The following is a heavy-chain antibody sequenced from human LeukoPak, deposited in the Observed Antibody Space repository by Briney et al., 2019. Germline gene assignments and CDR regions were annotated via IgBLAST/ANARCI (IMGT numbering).Heavy chain of an antibody. Sequence: GGSLRLSCSASGFTFTTYGMNWVRQAPGKGLEWVSGIGGSGTRTYYADSVKGRFTISRDNAKNSLYLQMNSLRAEDTAVYYCAKDSARENYYDSSGYFDYWGQGTLVTVSS. D-gene: IGHD3-22*01. CDR1: GFTFTTYG. V-gene: IGHV3-23*01. CDR3: AKDSARENYYDSSGYFDY. J-gene: IGHJ4*02. CDR2: IGGSGTRT.